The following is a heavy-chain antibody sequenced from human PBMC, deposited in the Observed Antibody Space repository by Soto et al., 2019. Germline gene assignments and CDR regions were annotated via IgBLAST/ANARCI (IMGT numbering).Heavy chain of an antibody. CDR1: GFIFSVYS. J-gene: IGHJ4*02. Sequence: EVQLVESGGGLVEPGGSLRLSCAASGFIFSVYSMTWVRQAPGKGLEWVSYISAGSNTIYYRDSVKGRFTISRDNAKNSLYLQMNSLRDEDMAVYYCARDSGVTGADDYWGQGTLVTVSS. D-gene: IGHD6-19*01. CDR3: ARDSGVTGADDY. V-gene: IGHV3-48*02. CDR2: ISAGSNTI.